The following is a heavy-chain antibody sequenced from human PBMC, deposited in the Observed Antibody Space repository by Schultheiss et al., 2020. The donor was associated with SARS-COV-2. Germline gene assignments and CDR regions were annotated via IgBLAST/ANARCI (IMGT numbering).Heavy chain of an antibody. Sequence: GGSLRLSCAASGFTFSSYAMSWVRQAPGKGLEWVSGISGSGGGTFYADSVKGRFTISRDNSKNTLYLQINILRAEDTAVYYCAKQRGSGYYNAFDYWGQGTRVTVSS. CDR3: AKQRGSGYYNAFDY. J-gene: IGHJ4*02. CDR1: GFTFSSYA. CDR2: ISGSGGGT. D-gene: IGHD3-22*01. V-gene: IGHV3-23*01.